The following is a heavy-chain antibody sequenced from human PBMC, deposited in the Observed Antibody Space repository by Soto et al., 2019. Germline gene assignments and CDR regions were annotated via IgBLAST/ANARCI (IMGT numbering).Heavy chain of an antibody. Sequence: GSLRLSCAASGFTFSSYAMHWVRQAPGKGLEWVAVISYDGSNKYYADSVKGRFTISRDNSKNTLYLQMNSLRAEDTAVYYCARDLAYWGQGTLVTVSS. CDR3: ARDLAY. J-gene: IGHJ4*02. V-gene: IGHV3-30-3*01. CDR1: GFTFSSYA. CDR2: ISYDGSNK.